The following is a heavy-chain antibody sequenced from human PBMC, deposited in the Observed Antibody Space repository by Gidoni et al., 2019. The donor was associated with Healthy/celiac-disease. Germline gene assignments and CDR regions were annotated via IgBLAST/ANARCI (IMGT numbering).Heavy chain of an antibody. V-gene: IGHV1-69*01. CDR1: GGTFSIYA. CDR2: IIPIFGTA. D-gene: IGHD3-10*01. CDR3: ARGVRGVSDY. J-gene: IGHJ4*02. Sequence: VQLVQSGAEVKKPGSSVKVPCKAAGGTFSIYAISWVRQAPGQGLEWMGGIIPIFGTAIYAQKFQGRVTITADESTSTAYMELSSLRAEDTGVYYCARGVRGVSDYGGQGTLVTVSS.